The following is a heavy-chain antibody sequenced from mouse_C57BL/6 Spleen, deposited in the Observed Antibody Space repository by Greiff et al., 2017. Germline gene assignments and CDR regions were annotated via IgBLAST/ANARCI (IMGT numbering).Heavy chain of an antibody. CDR2: IDPSDSYT. CDR1: GYTFTSYW. CDR3: ARLSLYYFDY. V-gene: IGHV1-59*01. Sequence: VQLQQPGAELVRPGTSVKLSCKASGYTFTSYWMHWVKQRPGQGLEWIGVIDPSDSYTNYNQKVKGKGTLTVDTSSNTAYMQLSILTSKDSAVYYFARLSLYYFDYWGQGTTLTVSS. J-gene: IGHJ2*01.